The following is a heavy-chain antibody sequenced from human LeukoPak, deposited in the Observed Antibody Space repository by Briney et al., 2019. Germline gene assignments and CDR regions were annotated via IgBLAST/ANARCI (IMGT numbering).Heavy chain of an antibody. CDR3: ARAYGSGSSFHQRIDY. CDR1: GYTFTSYY. CDR2: MNPSGGST. V-gene: IGHV1-46*01. D-gene: IGHD3-10*01. Sequence: GASVKVSCKASGYTFTSYYMHWVRQAPGQGLEWMGIMNPSGGSTSYAQKFQGRVTMTRDTSTSTVYMELSSLRSEDTAVYYCARAYGSGSSFHQRIDYWGQGTLVTVSS. J-gene: IGHJ4*02.